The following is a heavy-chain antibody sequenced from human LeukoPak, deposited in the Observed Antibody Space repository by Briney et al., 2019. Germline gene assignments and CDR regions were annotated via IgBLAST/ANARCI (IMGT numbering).Heavy chain of an antibody. D-gene: IGHD3-3*01. CDR3: ANFIAEGTIFGVAIIPFDY. J-gene: IGHJ4*02. CDR1: GFTFSSYA. Sequence: GGSLRLSCAASGFTFSSYAMSWVRQAPGKGLEWVSAISGSGGSTYYADSVKGRFTISRDNSKNTLYLQMNSLRAEDTAVYYCANFIAEGTIFGVAIIPFDYWGQGTLVTVSS. V-gene: IGHV3-23*01. CDR2: ISGSGGST.